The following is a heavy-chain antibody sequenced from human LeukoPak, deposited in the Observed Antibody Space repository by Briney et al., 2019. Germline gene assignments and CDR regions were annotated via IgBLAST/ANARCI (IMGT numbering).Heavy chain of an antibody. CDR3: ARGERPGLDY. CDR1: GGSISGYY. J-gene: IGHJ4*02. D-gene: IGHD1-14*01. V-gene: IGHV4-59*01. Sequence: SETLSLTCTVSGGSISGYYWSWIRQPPGKGLEWVRYIYYSGHTNYNPSLKSRVTISVDTSKNQFSLRLISVTAADTAVYYCARGERPGLDYWGQGTLVAVSS. CDR2: IYYSGHT.